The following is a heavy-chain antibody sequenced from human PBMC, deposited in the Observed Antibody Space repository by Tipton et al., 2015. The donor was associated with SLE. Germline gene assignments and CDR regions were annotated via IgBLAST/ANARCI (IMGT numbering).Heavy chain of an antibody. CDR1: GGSIISGSNY. J-gene: IGHJ4*02. V-gene: IGHV4-61*09. CDR3: AREGNWGFAY. D-gene: IGHD7-27*01. CDR2: IYFIGST. Sequence: TLSLTCTVSGGSIISGSNYWNWIRQSAGKGLEWIGHIYFIGSTNYNPSLKSRATISLDTSKNQFSLQLSSVTAADTAVYFCAREGNWGFAYWGQGTLVTVSS.